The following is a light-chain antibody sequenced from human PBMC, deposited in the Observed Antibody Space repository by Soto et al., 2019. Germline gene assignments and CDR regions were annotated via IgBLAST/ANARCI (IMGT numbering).Light chain of an antibody. CDR2: GNS. V-gene: IGLV1-40*01. J-gene: IGLJ1*01. CDR1: SSNIGAGYD. CDR3: QSYDSSLKV. Sequence: QSVLTQPPSVSGAPGQRVTISCTGSSSNIGAGYDVHWYQQLPGTAPKLLIYGNSNRPSGVPDRFSGSKSGTSASLAITGLQAEDEADYYCQSYDSSLKVFGTGIKVTVL.